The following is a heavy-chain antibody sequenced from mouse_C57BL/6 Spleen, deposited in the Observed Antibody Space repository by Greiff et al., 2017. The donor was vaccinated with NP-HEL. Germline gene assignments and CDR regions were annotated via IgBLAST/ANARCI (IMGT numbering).Heavy chain of an antibody. CDR2: ISNGGGST. D-gene: IGHD2-5*01. J-gene: IGHJ1*03. Sequence: EVQVVESGGGLVQPGGSLKLSCAASGFTFSDYYMYWVRQTPEKRLEWVAYISNGGGSTYYPDTVKGRFTISRDNAKNTLYLQMSRLKSEDTAMYYCERLDYSNPLVFDVWGTGTTVTVSS. CDR3: ERLDYSNPLVFDV. V-gene: IGHV5-12*01. CDR1: GFTFSDYY.